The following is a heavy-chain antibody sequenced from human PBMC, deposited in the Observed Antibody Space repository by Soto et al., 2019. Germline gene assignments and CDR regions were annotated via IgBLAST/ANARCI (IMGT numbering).Heavy chain of an antibody. CDR1: GGSISSYY. D-gene: IGHD5-12*01. Sequence: QVQLQESGPGLVKPSETLSLTCTVSGGSISSYYWSWIRQPPGKGLEWIGYIYYSGTTNYNPSLKSRVPISVDTSKNQFSLKLSSVTAADTAVYYCASSGLRFALDYWGQGTLVTVSS. CDR3: ASSGLRFALDY. CDR2: IYYSGTT. V-gene: IGHV4-59*08. J-gene: IGHJ4*02.